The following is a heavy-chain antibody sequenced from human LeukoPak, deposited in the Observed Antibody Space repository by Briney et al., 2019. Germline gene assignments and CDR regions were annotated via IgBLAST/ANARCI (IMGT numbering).Heavy chain of an antibody. Sequence: GGSLRLSCAASGFTFSSCAMSWVRQAPGKGLEWVSTIIDSGNSIYYADSAEGRFTISRDNSKDTLYLQMNSLRAEDTAVYYCVKDSSGYSPLDYWGQGTLVTVSS. CDR1: GFTFSSCA. V-gene: IGHV3-23*01. CDR2: IIDSGNSI. J-gene: IGHJ4*02. CDR3: VKDSSGYSPLDY. D-gene: IGHD3-22*01.